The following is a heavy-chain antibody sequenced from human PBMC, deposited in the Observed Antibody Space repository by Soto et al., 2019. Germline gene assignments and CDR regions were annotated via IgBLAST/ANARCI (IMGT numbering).Heavy chain of an antibody. J-gene: IGHJ5*02. V-gene: IGHV1-46*01. CDR2: INPRGGST. CDR1: GYTFTSYY. D-gene: IGHD3-22*01. Sequence: QVQLVQSGAEVKKPGASVKVSCTASGYTFTSYYMHWVRQAPVQGLEWMGIINPRGGSTSYAQKFQVRVTMTRDTSTSTVYMELSSLRSEDTAVYYCARALPYSYDSSGYRNWFDPGGQGTLVTVSS. CDR3: ARALPYSYDSSGYRNWFDP.